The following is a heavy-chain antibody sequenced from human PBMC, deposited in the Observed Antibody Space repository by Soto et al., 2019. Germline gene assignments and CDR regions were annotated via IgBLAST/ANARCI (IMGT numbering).Heavy chain of an antibody. CDR1: GFTFSNYA. CDR3: AKGPRYCSSTSCYTDY. CDR2: ISGSGGST. V-gene: IGHV3-23*01. Sequence: SGGSLRLSCGASGFTFSNYAMSWVRQAPGKGLDWVSAISGSGGSTYYADSVKGRFTISRDDSKNTLYLQMNSLRAEDTAVYYFAKGPRYCSSTSCYTDYWGQGTLVTVSS. D-gene: IGHD2-2*02. J-gene: IGHJ4*02.